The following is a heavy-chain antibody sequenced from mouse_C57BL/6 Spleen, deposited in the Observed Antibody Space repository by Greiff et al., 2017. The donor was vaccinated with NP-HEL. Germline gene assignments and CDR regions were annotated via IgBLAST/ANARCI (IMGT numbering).Heavy chain of an antibody. CDR2: INPSSGYT. J-gene: IGHJ3*01. CDR3: ARPPQLWGFAY. Sequence: VQVVESGAELAKPGASVKLSCKASGYTFTSYWMHWEKQRPGQGLEWIGYINPSSGYTKYNQKFKDKATLTADKSSSTAYMQLSSLTYEDSAVYYCARPPQLWGFAYWGQGTLVTVSA. D-gene: IGHD4-1*02. CDR1: GYTFTSYW. V-gene: IGHV1-7*01.